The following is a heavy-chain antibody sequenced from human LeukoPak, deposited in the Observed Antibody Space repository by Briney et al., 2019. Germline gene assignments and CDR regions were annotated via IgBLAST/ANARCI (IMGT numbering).Heavy chain of an antibody. CDR3: VRGRYCSSISCDYFDY. D-gene: IGHD2-2*01. Sequence: GGSLRLSCAASGFTFSSYWMSWVRQAPGKGLEWVANIKEDGSEKYYVDSVKGRFTISRDNAKNSLYLQMNSLRAEDTAVYYCVRGRYCSSISCDYFDYWGQGTLVTVSS. V-gene: IGHV3-7*01. CDR1: GFTFSSYW. CDR2: IKEDGSEK. J-gene: IGHJ4*02.